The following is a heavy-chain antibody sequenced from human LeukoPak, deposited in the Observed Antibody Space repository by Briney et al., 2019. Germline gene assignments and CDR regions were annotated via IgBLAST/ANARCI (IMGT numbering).Heavy chain of an antibody. V-gene: IGHV4-59*01. J-gene: IGHJ4*02. CDR1: GGSISSYY. D-gene: IGHD4-23*01. CDR3: ARVGVDYSGNIIKYFFDY. CDR2: IYYSGST. Sequence: PSETLSLTCTVSGGSISSYYWSWIRQPPGKGLEWIGYIYYSGSTNYNPSLKSRVTISVDTSKNQFSLKLSPVTAADTAVYYCARVGVDYSGNIIKYFFDYWGQGTLATVSS.